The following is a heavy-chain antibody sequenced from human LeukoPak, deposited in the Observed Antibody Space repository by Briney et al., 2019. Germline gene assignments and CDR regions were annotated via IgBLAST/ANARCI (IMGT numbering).Heavy chain of an antibody. V-gene: IGHV3-74*01. CDR3: ARGLGYCSGGACSV. J-gene: IGHJ4*02. D-gene: IGHD2-15*01. CDR2: INTDGSST. Sequence: GGPLGLSCAASGFTFSSFWMHWVRQAPGKGLVWVSRINTDGSSTNYADSVKGRFTISRDNAKNTLFLQMNSLRADDTAVYYCARGLGYCSGGACSVWGQGTLVTVSS. CDR1: GFTFSSFW.